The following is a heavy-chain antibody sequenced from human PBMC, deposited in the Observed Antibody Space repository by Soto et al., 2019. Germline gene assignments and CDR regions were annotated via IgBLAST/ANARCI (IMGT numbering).Heavy chain of an antibody. V-gene: IGHV3-21*01. Sequence: PGGSLRLSCAASGVTFSSYSMNWVRQAPGKGLEWVSSISSSSSYIYYADSVKGRFTISRDNAKNSLYLQMNSLRAEDTAVYYCARGVHGNYDFWSGYSSYYYYGMDVWGQGTTVTVSS. D-gene: IGHD3-3*01. CDR1: GVTFSSYS. CDR2: ISSSSSYI. CDR3: ARGVHGNYDFWSGYSSYYYYGMDV. J-gene: IGHJ6*02.